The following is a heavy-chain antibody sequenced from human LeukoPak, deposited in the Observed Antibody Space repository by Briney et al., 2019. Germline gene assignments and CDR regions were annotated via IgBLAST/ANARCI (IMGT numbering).Heavy chain of an antibody. J-gene: IGHJ4*02. CDR3: ASKTSSSWVDY. V-gene: IGHV3-48*03. CDR2: ISSSGSTI. Sequence: GGSLRLSCAASGFTFSSYEMNWVRQAPGKGLEWVSYISSSGSTIYYADSVKGRFTISRDNAKNSLYLQMNSLRAEDTAVYYCASKTSSSWVDYWGQGTLVTVSS. D-gene: IGHD6-13*01. CDR1: GFTFSSYE.